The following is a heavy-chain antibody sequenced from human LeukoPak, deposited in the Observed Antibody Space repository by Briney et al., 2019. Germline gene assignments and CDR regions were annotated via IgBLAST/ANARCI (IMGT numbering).Heavy chain of an antibody. J-gene: IGHJ6*03. CDR3: ARVEVYYYYMDV. Sequence: SETLSLTCTVSGYSISSGYYWGWIRQLPGKGLEWIGSIYHSGSTYYNPSLKSRVTISVDTSKNQFSLKLSSVTAADTAVYYCARVEVYYYYMDVWGKGTTVTVSS. CDR2: IYHSGST. V-gene: IGHV4-38-2*02. CDR1: GYSISSGYY.